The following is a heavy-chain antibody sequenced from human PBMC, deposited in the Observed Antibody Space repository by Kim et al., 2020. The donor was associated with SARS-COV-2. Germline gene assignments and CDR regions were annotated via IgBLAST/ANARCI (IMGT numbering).Heavy chain of an antibody. CDR3: AKDRSSSWSGYYYYGMDV. V-gene: IGHV3-23*03. CDR1: GFTFSSYA. CDR2: IYSGGSST. D-gene: IGHD6-13*01. J-gene: IGHJ6*01. Sequence: GGSLRLSCAASGFTFSSYAMSWVRQAPGKGLEWVSVIYSGGSSTYYADSVKGRFTISRDNSKNTLYLQMNSLRAEDTAVYYWAKDRSSSWSGYYYYGMDV.